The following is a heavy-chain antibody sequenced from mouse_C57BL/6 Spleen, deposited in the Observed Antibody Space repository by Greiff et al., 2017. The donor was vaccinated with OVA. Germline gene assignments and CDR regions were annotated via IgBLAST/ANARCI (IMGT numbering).Heavy chain of an antibody. CDR3: ARSDTTVVAVDY. CDR1: GYTFTSYW. Sequence: QVQLQQPGAELVKPGASVKLSCKASGYTFTSYWMHWVKQRPGQGLEWIGMIHPNSGSTNYNEKFKSKATLTVDKSSSTAYMQLSSLTSEDSAVYYCARSDTTVVAVDYWGQGTTLTVSS. J-gene: IGHJ2*01. V-gene: IGHV1-64*01. CDR2: IHPNSGST. D-gene: IGHD1-1*01.